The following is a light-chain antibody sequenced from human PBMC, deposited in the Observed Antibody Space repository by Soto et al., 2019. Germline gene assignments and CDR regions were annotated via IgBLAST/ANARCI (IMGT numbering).Light chain of an antibody. CDR1: QSVSASY. CDR3: QQYDSSPVT. CDR2: GAS. J-gene: IGKJ2*01. Sequence: IVLTQSPGTLSLSPGERATLSCGASQSVSASYLAWYQQKPGQSPRLLIYGASRRATGIPDRFSVGGSGTDFTLTISRLEPEDFAVYYCQQYDSSPVTFGQGSKVEIK. V-gene: IGKV3-20*01.